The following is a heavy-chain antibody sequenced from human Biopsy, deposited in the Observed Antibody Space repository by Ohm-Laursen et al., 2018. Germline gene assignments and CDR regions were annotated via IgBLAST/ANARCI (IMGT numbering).Heavy chain of an antibody. CDR2: ISPYNGDT. D-gene: IGHD3-3*01. CDR1: GYTFTNYG. J-gene: IGHJ4*02. Sequence: GASVKVSCKASGYTFTNYGISWVRQAPRQGLEWMGWISPYNGDTDYAQKLQGRVTMTTDTSTSTAYMDLRSLRSDDTAVYYCARDRWPHVTLLGLVVFDFWGQGTLVIVSS. V-gene: IGHV1-18*01. CDR3: ARDRWPHVTLLGLVVFDF.